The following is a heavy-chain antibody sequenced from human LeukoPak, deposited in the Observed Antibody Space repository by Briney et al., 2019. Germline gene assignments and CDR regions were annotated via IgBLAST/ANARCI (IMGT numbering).Heavy chain of an antibody. CDR3: ARDCRVLTSEYNWNYAMRY. D-gene: IGHD1-7*01. Sequence: GASVKVSCKASGYTFTSYGISWVRQAPGQGLEWMGWISAYNGNTNYAQKLQGRVTMTTDTSTSTAYMELRSLRSDDTAVYYCARDCRVLTSEYNWNYAMRYWGQGTLVTVSS. CDR1: GYTFTSYG. J-gene: IGHJ4*02. CDR2: ISAYNGNT. V-gene: IGHV1-18*01.